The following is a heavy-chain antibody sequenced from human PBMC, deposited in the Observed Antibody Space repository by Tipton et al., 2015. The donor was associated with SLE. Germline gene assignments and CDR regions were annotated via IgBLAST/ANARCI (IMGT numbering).Heavy chain of an antibody. D-gene: IGHD6-13*01. V-gene: IGHV4-61*09. CDR2: IYTSGST. CDR3: ARVDRRAYSSSWYYFDY. Sequence: TLSLTCTVSGGSISSGSYYWSWIRQPAGKGLEWIGYIYTSGSTNYNPSLKSRVTISVDTSKNQFSLKLSSVTAADTAVYYCARVDRRAYSSSWYYFDYWGQGTLVTVSS. CDR1: GGSISSGSYY. J-gene: IGHJ4*02.